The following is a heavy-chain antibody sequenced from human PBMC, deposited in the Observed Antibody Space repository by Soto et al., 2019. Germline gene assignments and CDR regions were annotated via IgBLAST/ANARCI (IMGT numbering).Heavy chain of an antibody. D-gene: IGHD6-19*01. CDR2: ISGSGGST. Sequence: PGGSLRLSCAASGFTFSSYAMSWVRQAPRKGQEKVSAISGSGGSTYYADSVKGRFTISRDNSKNTLYLQMNSLRAEDTAVYYCAKDREQWLPLGGFDYWGQGTLVTVSS. CDR1: GFTFSSYA. J-gene: IGHJ4*02. CDR3: AKDREQWLPLGGFDY. V-gene: IGHV3-23*01.